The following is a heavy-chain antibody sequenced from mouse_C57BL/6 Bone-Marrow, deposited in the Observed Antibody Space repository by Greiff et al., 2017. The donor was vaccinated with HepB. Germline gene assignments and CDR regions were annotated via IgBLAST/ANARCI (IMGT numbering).Heavy chain of an antibody. CDR1: GYTFTSYW. Sequence: VQLQQPGAELVKPGASVKLSCKASGYTFTSYWMQWVKQRPGQGLEWIGEIDPSDSYTNYNQKFKGKATLTVDTSSSTAYMQLSSLTSEDSAVYYCARKRSYWGQGTTLTVSS. CDR2: IDPSDSYT. CDR3: ARKRSY. J-gene: IGHJ2*01. V-gene: IGHV1-50*01.